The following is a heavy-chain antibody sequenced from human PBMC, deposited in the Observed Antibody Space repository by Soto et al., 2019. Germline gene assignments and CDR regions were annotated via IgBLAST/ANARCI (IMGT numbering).Heavy chain of an antibody. V-gene: IGHV1-2*02. CDR2: INPNSGGT. CDR1: GYTFTGYY. D-gene: IGHD6-13*01. CDR3: ARDSQLGYYYYYYGMDV. J-gene: IGHJ6*02. Sequence: QVQLVQSGAEVKKPGASVKVSCKASGYTFTGYYMHWVRQAPGQGLEWMGWINPNSGGTNYAQKFQGRVTMTRDTSISTAYMELSRLRSDDTAVYYCARDSQLGYYYYYYGMDVWGQGTTVTVSS.